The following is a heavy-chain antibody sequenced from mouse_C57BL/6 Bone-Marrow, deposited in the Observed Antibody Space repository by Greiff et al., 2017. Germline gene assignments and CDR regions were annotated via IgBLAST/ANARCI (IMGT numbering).Heavy chain of an antibody. CDR3: AREGGIYYGYGGFAY. CDR2: IHPNSGST. D-gene: IGHD2-2*01. V-gene: IGHV1-64*01. Sequence: QVQLQQPGAELVKPGASVKLSCKASGYTFTSYWMHWVKQRPGQGLEWIGMIHPNSGSTNYNEKFKSKATLTVDKSSSTAYMQLSSLTSEYSAVYYCAREGGIYYGYGGFAYWGQGTLVTVSA. CDR1: GYTFTSYW. J-gene: IGHJ3*01.